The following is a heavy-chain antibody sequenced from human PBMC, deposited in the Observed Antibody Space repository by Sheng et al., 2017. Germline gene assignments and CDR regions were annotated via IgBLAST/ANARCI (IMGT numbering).Heavy chain of an antibody. CDR2: IKQDGSEK. J-gene: IGHJ6*03. CDR1: GFTFSSYW. D-gene: IGHD3-9*01. V-gene: IGHV3-7*04. Sequence: EVQLVESGGGLVQPGGSLRLSCAASGFTFSSYWMSWVRQAPGKGLEWVANIKQDGSEKYYVDSVKGRFTISRDNAKNSLYLQMNSLRAEDTAVYYCARGKRTGLGYYYYMDVWGQGTTGHRLL. CDR3: ARGKRTGLGYYYYMDV.